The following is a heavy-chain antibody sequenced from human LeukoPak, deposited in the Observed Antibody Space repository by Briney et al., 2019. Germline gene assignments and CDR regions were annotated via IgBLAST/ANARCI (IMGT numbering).Heavy chain of an antibody. J-gene: IGHJ4*02. CDR3: AKDRGRGSIVVAATTIDY. Sequence: PGGSLRLSCAASGFTFSSYAMSWVRQAPGEGLEWVSAISGSGGSTYYADSVKGRFTISRDNSKNTLYLQMNSLRAEDTAVYYCAKDRGRGSIVVAATTIDYWGQGTLVTVSS. D-gene: IGHD2-2*01. CDR2: ISGSGGST. V-gene: IGHV3-23*01. CDR1: GFTFSSYA.